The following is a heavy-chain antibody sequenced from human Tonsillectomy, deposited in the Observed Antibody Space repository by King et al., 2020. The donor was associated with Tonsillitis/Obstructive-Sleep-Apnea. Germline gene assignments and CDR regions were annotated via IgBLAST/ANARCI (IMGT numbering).Heavy chain of an antibody. CDR1: GFTFSSYA. D-gene: IGHD2-2*01. J-gene: IGHJ5*02. CDR2: ISLDGSDK. CDR3: ARGAIGYCSSNSCYGDWFDP. V-gene: IGHV3-30*04. Sequence: VQLVESGGGVVQPGRSLRLSCAASGFTFSSYAMHWVRQAPGKGLEWVTFISLDGSDKYYTDSVKGRFTISRDNSKNTLYLQMNSLGAEDTAVYYCARGAIGYCSSNSCYGDWFDPWGQGTLVTVSS.